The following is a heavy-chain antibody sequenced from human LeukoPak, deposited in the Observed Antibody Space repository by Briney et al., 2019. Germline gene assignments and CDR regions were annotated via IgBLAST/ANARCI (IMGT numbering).Heavy chain of an antibody. V-gene: IGHV4-4*02. CDR2: IYHSGSN. CDR1: SVTISNINW. Sequence: PSETLSRTCAVSSVTISNINWWSWVRQPPGKGLEWIGEIYHSGSNIYKPSLKSRVSRSVDTSKNQFSLKLTSVTAADTAVYYCARAPYQLLYRAQGSYYYCYWDVWGKGTTVTVSS. J-gene: IGHJ6*03. D-gene: IGHD2-2*02. CDR3: ARAPYQLLYRAQGSYYYCYWDV.